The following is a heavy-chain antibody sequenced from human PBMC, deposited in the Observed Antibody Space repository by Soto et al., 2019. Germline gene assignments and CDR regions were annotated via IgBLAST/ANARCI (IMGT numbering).Heavy chain of an antibody. V-gene: IGHV3-30-3*01. CDR1: GFTFSSYA. Sequence: GGSLRLSCAASGFTFSSYAMHWVRQAPGKGLEWVAVISYDGSNKYYADSVKGRFTISRDNSKNTLYLQMNSLRAEDTAVYYCARGYRSSPDYWGQGTLVTV. CDR3: ARGYRSSPDY. D-gene: IGHD6-6*01. CDR2: ISYDGSNK. J-gene: IGHJ4*02.